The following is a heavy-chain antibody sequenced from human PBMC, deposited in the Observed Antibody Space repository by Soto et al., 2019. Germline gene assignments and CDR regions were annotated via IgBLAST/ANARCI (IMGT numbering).Heavy chain of an antibody. V-gene: IGHV4-59*01. D-gene: IGHD5-12*01. CDR1: GGSISSYY. CDR3: ARATDNYYYGMDV. CDR2: IYYGGST. Sequence: SETLSLTCTVSGGSISSYYWSWIRQPPGKGLEWIGYIYYGGSTNYNPSLKSRVTISVDTSKNQFSLKLSSVTAADTAVYYCARATDNYYYGMDVWGQGTTVTVSS. J-gene: IGHJ6*02.